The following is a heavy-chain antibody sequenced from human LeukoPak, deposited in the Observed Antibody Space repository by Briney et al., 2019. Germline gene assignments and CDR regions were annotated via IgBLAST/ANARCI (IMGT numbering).Heavy chain of an antibody. CDR2: ISSSSSTI. J-gene: IGHJ3*02. D-gene: IGHD2-15*01. Sequence: GGSLRLSRAASGFTLSSYSMNWVCPAPGRGVEWVSYISSSSSTIYYADSVKGRFTISRDNAKNSLYLKMNSRTAGDTAVYYCAKILGAQGVVVAGRDAFDMWGEGRMATPSS. V-gene: IGHV3-48*01. CDR1: GFTLSSYS. CDR3: AKILGAQGVVVAGRDAFDM.